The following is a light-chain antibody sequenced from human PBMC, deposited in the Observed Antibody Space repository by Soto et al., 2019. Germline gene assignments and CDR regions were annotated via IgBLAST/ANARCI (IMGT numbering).Light chain of an antibody. V-gene: IGLV2-14*01. CDR2: DVR. CDR3: SSYATISTYV. Sequence: QSALTQPPSVSGSPGQSITISCTGTSSDVGGYNYVSWYQQHPGKAPKLMIYDVRNRPSGVSNRFSGSKSVNTASLTISGLQAEDEADYYCSSYATISTYVFGTGPKVTAL. CDR1: SSDVGGYNY. J-gene: IGLJ1*01.